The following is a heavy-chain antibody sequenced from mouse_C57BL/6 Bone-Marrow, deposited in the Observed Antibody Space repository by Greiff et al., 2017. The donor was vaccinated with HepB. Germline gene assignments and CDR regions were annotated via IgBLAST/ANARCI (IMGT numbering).Heavy chain of an antibody. CDR2: IRNKANGYTT. CDR1: GFTFTDYY. Sequence: EVKLVESGGGLVQPGGSLSLSCEASGFTFTDYYMSWVRQPPGKALEWLGFIRNKANGYTTEYSASVKGRFTIFRDNSQSIRYLQMNALRAEDSATYYCASLYGNYDWYFDVWGTGTTVTVSS. CDR3: ASLYGNYDWYFDV. V-gene: IGHV7-3*01. D-gene: IGHD2-1*01. J-gene: IGHJ1*03.